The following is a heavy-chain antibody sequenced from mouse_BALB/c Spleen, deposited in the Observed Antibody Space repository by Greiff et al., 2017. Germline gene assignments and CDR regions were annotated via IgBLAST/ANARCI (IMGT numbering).Heavy chain of an antibody. CDR3: ARGWEDGYFDD. V-gene: IGHV5-17*02. J-gene: IGHJ1*01. CDR1: GFTFSSFG. D-gene: IGHD4-1*01. CDR2: ISSGSSTI. Sequence: EVKLQESGGGLVQPGGSRKLSCAASGFTFSSFGMHWVRQAPGKGLEWVAYISSGSSTIYYADTVKGRFTISRDNPKNTLFLQMTSLRSEDTAMYYCARGWEDGYFDDWGAGTTVTVSS.